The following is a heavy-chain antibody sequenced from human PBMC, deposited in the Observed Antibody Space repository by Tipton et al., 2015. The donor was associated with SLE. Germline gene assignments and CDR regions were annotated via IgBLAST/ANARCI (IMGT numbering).Heavy chain of an antibody. CDR2: IYHSGST. V-gene: IGHV4-38-2*01. CDR1: GYYISSCYY. Sequence: LRLSCAVSGYYISSCYYWGWFRQPPGKGLEWIGSIYHSGSTYYNPSLKSRVTISVDTSKNQFSLKLSSVTAADTAVYYCARVCDYGDSYYFDYWGQGTLVTVSS. D-gene: IGHD4-17*01. CDR3: ARVCDYGDSYYFDY. J-gene: IGHJ4*02.